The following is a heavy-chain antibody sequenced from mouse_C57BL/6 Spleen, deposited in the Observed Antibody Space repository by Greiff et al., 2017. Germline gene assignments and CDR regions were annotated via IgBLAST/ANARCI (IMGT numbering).Heavy chain of an antibody. CDR1: GFTFSSYG. D-gene: IGHD2-4*01. CDR2: ISSGGSYT. Sequence: DVMLVESGGDLVKPGGSLKLSCAASGFTFSSYGMSWVRQTPDKRLEWVATISSGGSYTYYPDSVKGRFTISRDNAKNTLYLQMSSLKSEVTAMYYCARHYYDYDRAWFAYWGQGTLVTVSA. J-gene: IGHJ3*01. CDR3: ARHYYDYDRAWFAY. V-gene: IGHV5-6*02.